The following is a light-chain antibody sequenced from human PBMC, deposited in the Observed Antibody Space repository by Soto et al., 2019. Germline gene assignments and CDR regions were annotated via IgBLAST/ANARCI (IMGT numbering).Light chain of an antibody. V-gene: IGKV3-15*01. J-gene: IGKJ2*01. CDR1: QSVSSN. CDR3: QQYNNWPPYT. Sequence: EIVMTHSPATLSVSPGERVTLSCRASQSVSSNLAWYQQKPGQAPRLLIYGASTRATDVPARFSGSGSGTEFTLTISSLQSEDFAVYYCQQYNNWPPYTFGQGTKVDIK. CDR2: GAS.